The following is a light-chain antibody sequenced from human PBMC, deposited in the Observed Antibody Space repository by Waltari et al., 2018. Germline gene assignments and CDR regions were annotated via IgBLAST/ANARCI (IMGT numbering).Light chain of an antibody. Sequence: QSALTQPPSASGSPGLSVTISCTGTRSDVGGYNYVSWYQQHPGKAPKLMISEVSKRPSGVPDRFSGSKSGNTASLTVSGLQAEDEADYYCSSYAGNNIYVFGAGTKVTVL. CDR1: RSDVGGYNY. CDR2: EVS. CDR3: SSYAGNNIYV. V-gene: IGLV2-8*01. J-gene: IGLJ1*01.